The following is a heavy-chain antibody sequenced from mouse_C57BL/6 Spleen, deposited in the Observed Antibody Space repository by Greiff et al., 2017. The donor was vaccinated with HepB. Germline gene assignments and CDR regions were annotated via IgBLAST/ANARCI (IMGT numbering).Heavy chain of an antibody. CDR1: GFTFSDYG. CDR3: ARGGVGRGYFEV. Sequence: EVKVVESGGGLVKPGGSLKLSCAASGFTFSDYGMHWVRQAPEKGLEWVAYISSGSSTIYYADTVKGRFTISRDNAKNTLFLQMTSLRSEDTAMYYCARGGVGRGYFEVWGTGTTVTVSS. V-gene: IGHV5-17*01. D-gene: IGHD4-1*01. CDR2: ISSGSSTI. J-gene: IGHJ1*03.